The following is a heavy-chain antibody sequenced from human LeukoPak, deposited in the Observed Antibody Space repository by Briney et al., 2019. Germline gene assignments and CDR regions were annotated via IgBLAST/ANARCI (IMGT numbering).Heavy chain of an antibody. D-gene: IGHD2/OR15-2a*01. Sequence: RGGSLRLSCAGSGFTFSGYGMSWVRQAPGKGVEWVSGLSDSGVTTYYADSVKGRFTISRDNAKNTLYLQMNSLRAEDTAIYYCAKQRGIYMYRPFEDWGQGTLVTVSS. CDR1: GFTFSGYG. J-gene: IGHJ4*02. CDR2: LSDSGVTT. CDR3: AKQRGIYMYRPFED. V-gene: IGHV3-23*01.